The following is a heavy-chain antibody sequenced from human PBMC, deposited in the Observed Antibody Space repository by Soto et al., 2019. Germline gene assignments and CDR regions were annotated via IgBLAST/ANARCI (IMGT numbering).Heavy chain of an antibody. CDR2: TYYRSKWYV. Sequence: SXTLSLTCAISGDSVSSNTATWDWIRQSSSRGLEWLGRTYYRSKWYVDYAVFVKSRITINPDTSNNHFSLSLRSVTAADTAVYYCAAKPYNWNIWMVYWGPGIMVTVSS. V-gene: IGHV6-1*01. CDR1: GDSVSSNTAT. J-gene: IGHJ4*02. D-gene: IGHD1-1*01. CDR3: AAKPYNWNIWMVY.